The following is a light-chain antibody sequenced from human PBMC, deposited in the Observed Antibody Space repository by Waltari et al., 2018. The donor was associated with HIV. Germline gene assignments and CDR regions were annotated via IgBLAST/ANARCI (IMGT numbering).Light chain of an antibody. CDR3: QSYDANTVV. Sequence: NFMLTQPHSVSESPGKTVTISCTRSSGSIASNYVQWHQQRPGSAPTSVIYEDNKRPSGVPDRFSGSIDSSSNSASLTIAGLKTEDEADYYCQSYDANTVVFGGGTKLTVL. CDR1: SGSIASNY. CDR2: EDN. V-gene: IGLV6-57*04. J-gene: IGLJ2*01.